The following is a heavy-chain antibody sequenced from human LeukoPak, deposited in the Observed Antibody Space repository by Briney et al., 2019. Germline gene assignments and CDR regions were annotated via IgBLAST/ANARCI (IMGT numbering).Heavy chain of an antibody. CDR2: INEDGSEK. Sequence: GGSLRLSCAASGFTFSRYWMTWVRQAPGKGLEWVANINEDGSEKYYVDSVKGRFTISRDNAKNSLYLQMNSLRAEDTAVYYCARDPSSSGWYGYYFDYWGQGTLVSVSS. CDR3: ARDPSSSGWYGYYFDY. CDR1: GFTFSRYW. D-gene: IGHD6-19*01. J-gene: IGHJ4*02. V-gene: IGHV3-7*01.